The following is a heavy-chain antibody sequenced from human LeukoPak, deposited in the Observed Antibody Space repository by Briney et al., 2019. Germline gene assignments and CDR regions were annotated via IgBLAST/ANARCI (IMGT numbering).Heavy chain of an antibody. Sequence: ASVKVSCKASGYTFTSYGISWVRQAPGQGLEWMGWISAYNGNTNYAQKLQGRVTITADKSTSTAYMELSSLRSEDTAVYYCARLGDWSDYYYYMDVWGKGTTVTVSS. D-gene: IGHD3-16*01. CDR1: GYTFTSYG. J-gene: IGHJ6*03. CDR2: ISAYNGNT. CDR3: ARLGDWSDYYYYMDV. V-gene: IGHV1-18*01.